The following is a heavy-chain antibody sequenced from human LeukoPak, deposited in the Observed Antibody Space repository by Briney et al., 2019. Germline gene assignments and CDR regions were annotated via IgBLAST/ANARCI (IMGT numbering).Heavy chain of an antibody. D-gene: IGHD2-8*01. J-gene: IGHJ4*02. CDR1: GFTFSSYG. V-gene: IGHV3-33*01. CDR2: IWYDGSNK. CDR3: ARANVLMVYATPEYYFDY. Sequence: GGSLRLSCAASGFTFSSYGMHWVRQAPGKGLEWVAVIWYDGSNKYYADSVKGRFTISRDNSKNTLYLQMNSLRAEVTAVYYCARANVLMVYATPEYYFDYWGQGTLVTVSS.